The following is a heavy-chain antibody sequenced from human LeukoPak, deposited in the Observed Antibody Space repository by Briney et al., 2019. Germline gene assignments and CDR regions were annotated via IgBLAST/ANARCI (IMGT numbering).Heavy chain of an antibody. J-gene: IGHJ4*02. CDR1: GYTFTSYG. CDR3: ARLNFGSVDY. V-gene: IGHV1-18*01. CDR2: ISAYNGNT. Sequence: GASVKVSCKTSGYTFTSYGISWVRQAPGQGLEWMGWISAYNGNTNYAQKFQGRVTVTTETSTSTAYMELRSLRFDDTAVYYCARLNFGSVDYWGQGTLVTVSS. D-gene: IGHD3-10*01.